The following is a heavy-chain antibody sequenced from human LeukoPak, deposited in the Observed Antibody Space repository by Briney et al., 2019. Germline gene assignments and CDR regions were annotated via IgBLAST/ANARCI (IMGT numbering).Heavy chain of an antibody. V-gene: IGHV4-61*01. CDR2: VYYSGST. CDR1: GGSVSSGSYY. D-gene: IGHD4-17*01. Sequence: PSQTLSLTCTVSGGSVSSGSYYWSWIRQPPGQGQEWIGYVYYSGSTKYNPSLKSRVTMSVDTSKNQFSLKVTSVTAADTAVYYCTRTNYGDYNWFDPWGQGTLVTVSS. CDR3: TRTNYGDYNWFDP. J-gene: IGHJ5*02.